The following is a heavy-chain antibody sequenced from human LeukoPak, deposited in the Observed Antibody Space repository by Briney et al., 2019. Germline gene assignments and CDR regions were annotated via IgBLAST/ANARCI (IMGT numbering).Heavy chain of an antibody. Sequence: LRLSCAASGFTFDMYGMHWVRQAPGKGLEWIGEISHSGSTSSNPSLKSRATISVDTSKNQFSLNLTSVTAADTAVYYCARELVYPYYDILTGDYIDYYCGMDVWGKGTTVTVSS. CDR2: ISHSGST. CDR3: ARELVYPYYDILTGDYIDYYCGMDV. V-gene: IGHV4-34*01. D-gene: IGHD3-9*01. CDR1: GFTFDMYG. J-gene: IGHJ6*04.